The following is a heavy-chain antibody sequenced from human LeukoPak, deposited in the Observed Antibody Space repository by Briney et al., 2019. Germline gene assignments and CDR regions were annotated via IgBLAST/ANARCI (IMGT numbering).Heavy chain of an antibody. Sequence: ASVKVSCTASGYTFTSYDINWVRQATGQGLEWMGWLNPNSGNTVYAQKFQGRVTMTMNTSISTAYMELSSLRSEDTAVYYCARGRLRVPRSFDPWGQGTLVTVSS. V-gene: IGHV1-8*01. J-gene: IGHJ5*02. CDR1: GYTFTSYD. D-gene: IGHD3-16*01. CDR3: ARGRLRVPRSFDP. CDR2: LNPNSGNT.